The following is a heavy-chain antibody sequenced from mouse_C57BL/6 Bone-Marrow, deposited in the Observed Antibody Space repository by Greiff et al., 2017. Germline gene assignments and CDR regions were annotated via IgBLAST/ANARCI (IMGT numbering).Heavy chain of an antibody. CDR1: GYTFTSYW. Sequence: VKLQQPGAELVKPGASVKMSCEASGYTFTSYWITWVKQRPGQGLEWIGDIYPGSGSTNYNEKFKSKATLTVDTSSSTAYMQLSSLTSEDSAVYYCARWGTTGRFSYYFDYWGQGTTLTVSS. CDR2: IYPGSGST. CDR3: ARWGTTGRFSYYFDY. V-gene: IGHV1-55*01. J-gene: IGHJ2*01. D-gene: IGHD1-1*01.